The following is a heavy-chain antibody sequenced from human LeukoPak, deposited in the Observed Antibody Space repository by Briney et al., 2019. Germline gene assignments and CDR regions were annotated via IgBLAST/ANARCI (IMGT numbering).Heavy chain of an antibody. J-gene: IGHJ4*02. D-gene: IGHD6-19*01. CDR3: ARDAGSCWPDY. CDR1: GFTVSSNY. V-gene: IGHV3-53*01. CDR2: IYSGGST. Sequence: PGGSLRLSCAASGFTVSSNYVSWVRQAPGKGLQWVSVIYSGGSTYYADSVKGRFTISRDNSKNTLYLQMNSLRAEDTAVYYCARDAGSCWPDYWGQGTLVTVSS.